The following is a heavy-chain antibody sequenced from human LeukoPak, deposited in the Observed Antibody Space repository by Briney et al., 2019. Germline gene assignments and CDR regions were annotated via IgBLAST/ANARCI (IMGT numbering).Heavy chain of an antibody. CDR1: GFTLSTYG. Sequence: GGSLRLSCAASGFTLSTYGMHWVRQAPGKGLEWVAMISYDGNSKQYADLVKGRFTISRDNSKNTLYLQMSNLRAEDTAVYFCARGGGLDVWGQGATVTVSS. J-gene: IGHJ6*02. D-gene: IGHD3-16*01. V-gene: IGHV3-30*03. CDR3: ARGGGLDV. CDR2: ISYDGNSK.